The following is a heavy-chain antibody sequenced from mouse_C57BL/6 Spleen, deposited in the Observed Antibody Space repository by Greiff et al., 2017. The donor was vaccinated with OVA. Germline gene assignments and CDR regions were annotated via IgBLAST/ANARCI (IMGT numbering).Heavy chain of an antibody. Sequence: VQLQQSGAELARPGASVKMSCKASGYTFTSYTMHWVKQRPGQGLEWIGYINPSSGYTKYNQKFKDKATLTADTSSSTAYMQLSSLTSQDSVVYYCARASYVNFYSDYSGQGTTLTVSS. V-gene: IGHV1-4*01. CDR1: GYTFTSYT. CDR3: ARASYVNFYSDY. D-gene: IGHD2-10*02. CDR2: INPSSGYT. J-gene: IGHJ2*01.